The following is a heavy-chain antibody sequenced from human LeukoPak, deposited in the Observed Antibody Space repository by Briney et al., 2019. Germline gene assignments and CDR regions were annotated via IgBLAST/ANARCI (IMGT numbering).Heavy chain of an antibody. J-gene: IGHJ4*02. CDR1: VGSFSGYY. V-gene: IGHV4-34*01. CDR3: ARITSGYDFDY. CDR2: ISHSGST. Sequence: PSETLSLTCAVYVGSFSGYYWSWIRQSRGKGREGIGEISHSGSTNYNPSLKSRVTISVDTSKNQFSLKLSSVTAADTAVYYCARITSGYDFDYWGQGTLVTVSS. D-gene: IGHD5-12*01.